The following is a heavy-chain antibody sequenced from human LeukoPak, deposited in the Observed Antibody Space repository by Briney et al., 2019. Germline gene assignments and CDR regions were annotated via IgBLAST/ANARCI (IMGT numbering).Heavy chain of an antibody. CDR1: GFTFSSYS. CDR3: ARDVQYYDFWSGYTTGFSFDY. Sequence: GGSLRLSCAASGFTFSSYSMNWVRQAPGKGLEWVSSISSSSSYIYYADSVKGRFTISRDNAKNSLYLQMNSLRAEDTAVYYCARDVQYYDFWSGYTTGFSFDYWGQGTLVTVSS. CDR2: ISSSSSYI. V-gene: IGHV3-21*01. J-gene: IGHJ4*02. D-gene: IGHD3-3*01.